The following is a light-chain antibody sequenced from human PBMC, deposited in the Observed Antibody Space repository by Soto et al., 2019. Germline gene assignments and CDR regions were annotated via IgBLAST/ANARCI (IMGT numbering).Light chain of an antibody. Sequence: AIQMTQSPSSLSASVGDRVTITCRASQGIRNDVGWYQQKPGKAPKLLIYAASSLQSGVPSRFSGSGSGTDFTLTISSLQPEDFETYYCLQDYNYPLTFGQGTKVEIK. J-gene: IGKJ1*01. CDR2: AAS. CDR3: LQDYNYPLT. V-gene: IGKV1-6*01. CDR1: QGIRND.